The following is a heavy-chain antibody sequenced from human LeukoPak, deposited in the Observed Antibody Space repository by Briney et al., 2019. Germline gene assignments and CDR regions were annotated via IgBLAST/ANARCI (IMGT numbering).Heavy chain of an antibody. CDR3: AHGRPLCYYDSSGYYYDWFDP. D-gene: IGHD3-22*01. J-gene: IGHJ5*02. CDR2: IIPIFGTA. Sequence: ASVKVSCKASGGTFSSYAISWVRQAPGQGLEWMGGIIPIFGTANYAQKFQGRVTITADESTSTAYMELSSLRSEDTAVYYCAHGRPLCYYDSSGYYYDWFDPWGQGTLVTVSS. V-gene: IGHV1-69*13. CDR1: GGTFSSYA.